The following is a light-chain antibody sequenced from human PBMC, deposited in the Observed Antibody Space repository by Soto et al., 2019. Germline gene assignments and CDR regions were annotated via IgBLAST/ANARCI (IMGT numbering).Light chain of an antibody. J-gene: IGKJ5*01. CDR2: GAS. Sequence: EIVLTQSPGTLSLSPGERATLSCRASQSVSSSYLAWYQQKPGQAPRLLIHGASSRATGIPDRISGSGSGTDFTLTISRLEPEDFAVYYCQQRSNWPPTFGQGTRLEIK. V-gene: IGKV3D-20*02. CDR1: QSVSSSY. CDR3: QQRSNWPPT.